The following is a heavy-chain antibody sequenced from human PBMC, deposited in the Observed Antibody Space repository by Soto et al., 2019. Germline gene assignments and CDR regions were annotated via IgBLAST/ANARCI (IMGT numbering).Heavy chain of an antibody. CDR2: IYYSGST. CDR3: AKDHAPMVRGVRNYYYYGMDV. Sequence: PSETLSVTCPVSDASITTYYWSWIRPPPGKGLEWIGYIYYSGSTNYNPSLKSRVTMSVDTSKNQFSLKLSSVTAADTAVYFCAKDHAPMVRGVRNYYYYGMDVWGQGTTVTVSS. V-gene: IGHV4-59*01. CDR1: DASITTYY. J-gene: IGHJ6*02. D-gene: IGHD3-10*01.